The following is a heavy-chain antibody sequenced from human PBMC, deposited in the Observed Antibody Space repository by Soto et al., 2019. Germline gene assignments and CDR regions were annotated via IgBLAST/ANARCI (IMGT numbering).Heavy chain of an antibody. J-gene: IGHJ4*02. CDR3: ARESEDLTSNFDY. CDR2: ISSTTNYI. V-gene: IGHV3-21*01. CDR1: GFTFSRYS. Sequence: GGSLRLSCAASGFTFSRYSMNWVRQAPGKGLEWVSSISSTTNYIYYADSMRGRFTVSRDNAKNSVYLDMNSLSAEDTAVYYCARESEDLTSNFDYWGQGTLVTVSS.